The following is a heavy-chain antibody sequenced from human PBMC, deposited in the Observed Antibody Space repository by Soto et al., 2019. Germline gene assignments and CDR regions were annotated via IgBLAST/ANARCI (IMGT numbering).Heavy chain of an antibody. Sequence: GGSLRLSCAASGFTVSSNYMSWVRQAPGKGLEWVSVIYSGGSTYYADSVKGRFTISRDNSKNTLYLQMNSLRAEDMAVYYCARDFRGLWGSGSFKNDYWGQGTLVTVSS. J-gene: IGHJ4*02. CDR2: IYSGGST. D-gene: IGHD3-10*01. V-gene: IGHV3-66*01. CDR3: ARDFRGLWGSGSFKNDY. CDR1: GFTVSSNY.